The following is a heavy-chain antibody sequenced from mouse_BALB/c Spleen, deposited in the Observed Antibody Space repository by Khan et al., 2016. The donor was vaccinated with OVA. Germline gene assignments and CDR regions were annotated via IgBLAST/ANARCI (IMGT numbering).Heavy chain of an antibody. J-gene: IGHJ2*01. CDR2: ISGDSSTI. D-gene: IGHD1-1*01. V-gene: IGHV5-17*02. CDR1: GFTLSNFG. Sequence: EVKLEVSGGGLVQPGGSRKLSGVASGFTLSNFGMHWVRQAPEKGLEWVAYISGDSSTIYYTDTVKGRFTISRDNPKNTLFLQLTSLGSDDMAMYYCARSFFYGYYFDQWGQGTTLTVSS. CDR3: ARSFFYGYYFDQ.